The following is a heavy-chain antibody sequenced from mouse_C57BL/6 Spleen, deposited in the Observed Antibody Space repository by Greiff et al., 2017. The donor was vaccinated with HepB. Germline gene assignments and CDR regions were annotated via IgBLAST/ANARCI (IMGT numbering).Heavy chain of an antibody. J-gene: IGHJ4*01. D-gene: IGHD1-1*01. V-gene: IGHV5-4*01. CDR1: GFTFSSYA. Sequence: EVMLVESGGGLVKPGGSLKLSCAASGFTFSSYAMSWVRQTPEKRLEWVATISDGGSYTYYPDNVKGRFTISRDNAKNNLYLQMSHLKSEDTAMYYCARDRGDITTVVEGDYYAMDYWGQGTSVTVSS. CDR3: ARDRGDITTVVEGDYYAMDY. CDR2: ISDGGSYT.